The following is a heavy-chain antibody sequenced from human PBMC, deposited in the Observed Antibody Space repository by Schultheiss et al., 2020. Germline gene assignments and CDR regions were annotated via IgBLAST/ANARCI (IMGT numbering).Heavy chain of an antibody. Sequence: GGSLRLSCAASGFTFSSYGMHWVRQAPGKGLEWVAVISYDGSNKYYADSVKGRFTISRDNSKNTLYLQMNSLRAEDTAVYYCAKDLVPTVTTPRGRDYYYGMDVWGQGTTVTGYS. CDR3: AKDLVPTVTTPRGRDYYYGMDV. CDR1: GFTFSSYG. CDR2: ISYDGSNK. V-gene: IGHV3-30*18. J-gene: IGHJ6*02. D-gene: IGHD4-17*01.